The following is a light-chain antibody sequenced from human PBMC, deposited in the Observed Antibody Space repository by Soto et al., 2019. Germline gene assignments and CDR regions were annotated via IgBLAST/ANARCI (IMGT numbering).Light chain of an antibody. CDR3: SSYTGSSTPYV. Sequence: QPALTQPASMSGSPGQSITISCTGTSSDVGAYNFVSWYQQHPGKAPKLMIYEVSNRPSGVSNRFSGSKSGNTASLTISGLQAEDDADYYCSSYTGSSTPYVSGTGTKLTVL. CDR1: SSDVGAYNF. CDR2: EVS. J-gene: IGLJ1*01. V-gene: IGLV2-14*01.